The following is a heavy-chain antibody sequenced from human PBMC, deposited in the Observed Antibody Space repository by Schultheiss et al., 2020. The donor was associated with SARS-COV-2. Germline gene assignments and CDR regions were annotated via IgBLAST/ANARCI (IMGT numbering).Heavy chain of an antibody. CDR3: ARDRYDFWSGYVSYWYFDL. D-gene: IGHD3-3*01. V-gene: IGHV1-69*13. Sequence: SVKVSCKASGGTFSSYAISWVRQAPGQGLEWMGGIIPIFGTANYAQKFQGRVTITADESTSTAYMELSNLRSEDTAVYYCARDRYDFWSGYVSYWYFDLWGRGTLVTVSS. CDR2: IIPIFGTA. CDR1: GGTFSSYA. J-gene: IGHJ2*01.